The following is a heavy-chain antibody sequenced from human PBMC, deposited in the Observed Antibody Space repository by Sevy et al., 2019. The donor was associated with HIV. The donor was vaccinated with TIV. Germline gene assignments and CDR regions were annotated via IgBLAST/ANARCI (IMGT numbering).Heavy chain of an antibody. CDR3: AREGDTVLVPTAVDAFDF. V-gene: IGHV3-74*01. CDR2: IQTGGSSR. CDR1: GFTFSNYW. Sequence: EGSLRLSCAASGFTFSNYWMHWVLQAPGKALVWVSRIQTGGSSRDSADSVKGRFFISRDNAKNLVYLQMDSLRAEDTAVYYCAREGDTVLVPTAVDAFDFWGQGTMVTVSS. D-gene: IGHD2-2*01. J-gene: IGHJ3*01.